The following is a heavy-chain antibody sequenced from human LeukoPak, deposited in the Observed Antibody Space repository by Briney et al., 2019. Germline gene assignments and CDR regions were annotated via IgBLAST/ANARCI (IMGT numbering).Heavy chain of an antibody. J-gene: IGHJ3*02. D-gene: IGHD2-2*01. CDR1: GYTFTSYY. V-gene: IGHV1-46*01. CDR2: INPSGGST. CDR3: EVTGVGYCSSTSRYGAFDI. Sequence: GASVKVSCKASGYTFTSYYMHWVRQAPGQGLEWMGIINPSGGSTSYAQKFQGRVTMTRDTSTSTVYMELSSLRSEDTAVYYCEVTGVGYCSSTSRYGAFDIWGQGTMVTVSS.